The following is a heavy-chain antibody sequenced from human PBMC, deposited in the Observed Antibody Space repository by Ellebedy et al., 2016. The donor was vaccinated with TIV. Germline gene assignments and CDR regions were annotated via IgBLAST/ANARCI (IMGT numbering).Heavy chain of an antibody. CDR3: ARRSTAAVEYYYYGLDV. D-gene: IGHD2-2*01. CDR1: GFTFSSYG. CDR2: IKADGSEK. J-gene: IGHJ6*02. Sequence: GGSLRLSCAASGFTFSSYGMTWVRQAPGKGLEWVAKIKADGSEKNYADSVKGRFTISRDNAKNLVYVQMNSLKASDTAMYYCARRSTAAVEYYYYGLDVWGQGTTVTVSS. V-gene: IGHV3-7*03.